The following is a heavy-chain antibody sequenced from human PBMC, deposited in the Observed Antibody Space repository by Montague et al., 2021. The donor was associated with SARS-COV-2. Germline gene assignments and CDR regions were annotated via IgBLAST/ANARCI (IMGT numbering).Heavy chain of an antibody. D-gene: IGHD6-6*01. CDR3: AKDLVLRAARPDALDV. CDR1: GFTFSSYS. J-gene: IGHJ3*01. CDR2: ISSSTNII. V-gene: IGHV3-48*04. Sequence: SLRLSCAASGFTFSSYSVNWVRQAPGKGLEWISYISSSTNIIYYADSVKGRFTISRDNARNSLYLQMNSLRVDDTAVYYCAKDLVLRAARPDALDVWGQGTGVTVPS.